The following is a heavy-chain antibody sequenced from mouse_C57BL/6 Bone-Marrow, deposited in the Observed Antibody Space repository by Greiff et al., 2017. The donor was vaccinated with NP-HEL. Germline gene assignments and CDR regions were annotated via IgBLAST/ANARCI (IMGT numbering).Heavy chain of an antibody. Sequence: QVQLQQSGAELAKPGASVKLSCKASGYTFTSYWMHWVKQRPGQGLEWIGYINTSSGYTKYNQKFKDKATLTADKSSSTAYMQLRSLTYEDSAVYYCARFSLWAWFAYWGQGTLVTVSA. D-gene: IGHD6-2*01. J-gene: IGHJ3*01. CDR1: GYTFTSYW. CDR2: INTSSGYT. V-gene: IGHV1-7*01. CDR3: ARFSLWAWFAY.